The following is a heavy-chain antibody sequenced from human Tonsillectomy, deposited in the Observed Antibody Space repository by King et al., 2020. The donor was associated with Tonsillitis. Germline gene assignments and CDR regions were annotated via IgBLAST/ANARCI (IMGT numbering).Heavy chain of an antibody. D-gene: IGHD6-6*01. CDR3: ARGIAARIYLDY. CDR2: IYHSGST. CDR1: GGSISSGGYS. Sequence: QLQESGSGLVKPSQTLSLTCVVSGGSISSGGYSWGWIRQPPGKGLEWIGYIYHSGSTYYNPSLKSRVTISVDRSKNQFSLKLSSVTAADTAVYYCARGIAARIYLDYWGQGTLVTVSS. V-gene: IGHV4-30-2*01. J-gene: IGHJ4*02.